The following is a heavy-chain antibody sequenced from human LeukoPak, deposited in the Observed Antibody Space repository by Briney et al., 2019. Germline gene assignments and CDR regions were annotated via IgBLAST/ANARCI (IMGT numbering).Heavy chain of an antibody. J-gene: IGHJ4*02. CDR2: IYYSGYT. V-gene: IGHV4-59*11. Sequence: TSEALSLTCTVSGGSISSHYWSWIRQPPGKGLEWIAYIYYSGYTKYNPSLKSRVSMSVDTSKNQFSLKLTSVTAADTALYFCARTVSSRPDYFDYWGQGTLITVSS. CDR1: GGSISSHY. D-gene: IGHD6-6*01. CDR3: ARTVSSRPDYFDY.